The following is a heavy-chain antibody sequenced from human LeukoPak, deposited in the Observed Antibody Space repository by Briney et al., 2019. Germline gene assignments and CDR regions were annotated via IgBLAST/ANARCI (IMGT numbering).Heavy chain of an antibody. V-gene: IGHV4-39*07. CDR2: IYYSGST. D-gene: IGHD2-8*01. CDR1: GVSISSSSYY. Sequence: SETLSLTCTVSGVSISSSSYYWGWIRQPPGKGLEWIGSIYYSGSTYYNPSLKSRVTISVDTSKNQFSLKLSSVTAADTAVYYCARNGGVVLMVYAIGSYFDYWGQGTLVTVSS. CDR3: ARNGGVVLMVYAIGSYFDY. J-gene: IGHJ4*02.